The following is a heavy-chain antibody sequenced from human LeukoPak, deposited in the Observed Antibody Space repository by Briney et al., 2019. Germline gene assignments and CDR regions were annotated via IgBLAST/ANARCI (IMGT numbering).Heavy chain of an antibody. Sequence: ASVKVSCEASGYTFTSYYMHWVRQAPGQGLEWMGIINPSGGSTSYAQKFQGRVTMTRDTSTSTVYMELSSLRSEDTAVYYCARDIYDYVWGSYRLAKDYYFDYWGQGTLVTVSS. CDR2: INPSGGST. CDR3: ARDIYDYVWGSYRLAKDYYFDY. J-gene: IGHJ4*02. V-gene: IGHV1-46*01. D-gene: IGHD3-16*02. CDR1: GYTFTSYY.